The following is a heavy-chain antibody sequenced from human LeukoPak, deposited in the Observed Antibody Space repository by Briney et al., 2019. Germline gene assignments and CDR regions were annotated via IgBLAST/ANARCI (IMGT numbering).Heavy chain of an antibody. D-gene: IGHD3-10*01. V-gene: IGHV1-3*01. CDR2: INAGNGNA. CDR1: GYTFTSYA. J-gene: IGHJ4*02. CDR3: ARNVGSLWFGELFDY. Sequence: ASAKVSCKASGYTFTSYAMHWVRQAPGQRLEWMGWINAGNGNAKYSQKFQGRGTITRNTSASTAYMELSSLRSEDTAVYYCARNVGSLWFGELFDYWGQGTLVTVSS.